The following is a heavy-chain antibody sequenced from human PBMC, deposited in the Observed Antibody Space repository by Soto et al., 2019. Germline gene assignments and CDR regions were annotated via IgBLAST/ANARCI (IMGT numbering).Heavy chain of an antibody. CDR1: EFTFRNYA. J-gene: IGHJ6*03. CDR3: AKDRPYYGSGSYYIDNYYMDV. Sequence: PGGSLRLSCAASEFTFRNYAMRWFRQAPGKGLEWVSGITGSGGRTYYADSVKGRFTISRDNPKNTLYLQMNSLRAEDTAVYYCAKDRPYYGSGSYYIDNYYMDVWGKGTTVTVSS. V-gene: IGHV3-23*01. CDR2: ITGSGGRT. D-gene: IGHD3-10*01.